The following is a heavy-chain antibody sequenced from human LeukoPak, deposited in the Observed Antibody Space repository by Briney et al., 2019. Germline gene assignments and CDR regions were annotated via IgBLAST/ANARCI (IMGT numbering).Heavy chain of an antibody. Sequence: GGSLRLSCAASGFTFSDSYMSWIRQAPGKGLEWVSYISTSSTTIHYADSVKGRFTISRDNAKNSLYLQMNSLRAEDTAVYYCADQSSNWFDPWGQGTLVTVSS. CDR3: ADQSSNWFDP. CDR1: GFTFSDSY. J-gene: IGHJ5*02. V-gene: IGHV3-11*01. CDR2: ISTSSTTI.